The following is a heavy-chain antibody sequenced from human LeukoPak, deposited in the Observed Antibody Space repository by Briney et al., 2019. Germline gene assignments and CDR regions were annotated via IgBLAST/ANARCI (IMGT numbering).Heavy chain of an antibody. CDR3: ARGGPVLAREYFQY. J-gene: IGHJ1*01. Sequence: SETLSLTCTVSGGSISTNYWNWVRQPAGKGLEWIGRIYVTGTTYYNPSLKSRLTMSVDASRNQFFLNLSSVTAADTAVYYCARGGPVLAREYFQYWVQGTLVTVS. CDR2: IYVTGTT. D-gene: IGHD5-12*01. CDR1: GGSISTNY. V-gene: IGHV4-4*07.